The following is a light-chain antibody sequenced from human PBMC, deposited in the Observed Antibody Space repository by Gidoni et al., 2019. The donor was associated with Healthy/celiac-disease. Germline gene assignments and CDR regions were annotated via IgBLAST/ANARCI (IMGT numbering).Light chain of an antibody. V-gene: IGKV1-39*01. Sequence: IQMTQSPSSLSASVGDRVTITCRASQSISSYLNWYQQKPGKAPKLLIYAASSLQSGVPSRFSGSGSGTDFTLTSSSLQPEDFATYYCQQSYSTPQTFGGGTKVEIK. CDR2: AAS. J-gene: IGKJ4*01. CDR1: QSISSY. CDR3: QQSYSTPQT.